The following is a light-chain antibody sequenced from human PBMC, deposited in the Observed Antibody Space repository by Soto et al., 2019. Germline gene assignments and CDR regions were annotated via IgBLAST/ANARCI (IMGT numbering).Light chain of an antibody. J-gene: IGKJ1*01. CDR2: GAS. V-gene: IGKV3-15*01. CDR1: QSISSN. CDR3: QQYHSWHRT. Sequence: IVMTQSAASLSVSPGEGVNLXCRASQSISSNFVWYQQKPGQAPRPLIYGASTRAHGSPARFSGSGSVTEFTRTISSRQSGDFAVYYRQQYHSWHRTFGQGTKVDI.